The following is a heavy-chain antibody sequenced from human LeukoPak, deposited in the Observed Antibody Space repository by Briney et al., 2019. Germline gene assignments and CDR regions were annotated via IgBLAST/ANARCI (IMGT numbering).Heavy chain of an antibody. D-gene: IGHD1-1*01. CDR2: ISPYSGNT. V-gene: IGHV1-18*01. Sequence: ASVNVSCKSSGYTFTSYGISWVRQAPGQGHEWMGWISPYSGNTDYAQKLQGRVTMTTDTSTSTAYMELRSLRSDDTAVYYCARDPVRVPGNWFDPWGQGTLVTVSS. J-gene: IGHJ5*02. CDR3: ARDPVRVPGNWFDP. CDR1: GYTFTSYG.